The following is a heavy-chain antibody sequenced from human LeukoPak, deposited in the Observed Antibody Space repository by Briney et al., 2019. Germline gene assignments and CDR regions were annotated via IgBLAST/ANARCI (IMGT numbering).Heavy chain of an antibody. CDR2: IHISGSS. D-gene: IGHD4-11*01. Sequence: PSETLSLTCAVSGGSITSYYWNWIRQPAGKGLEWIGRIHISGSSKYNPSLKSRVTMSLDTSTNQVSLQLSSVTAADTAVYYCARERSTSVNTYYFDSWGQGTLVTVSS. V-gene: IGHV4-4*07. CDR1: GGSITSYY. CDR3: ARERSTSVNTYYFDS. J-gene: IGHJ4*02.